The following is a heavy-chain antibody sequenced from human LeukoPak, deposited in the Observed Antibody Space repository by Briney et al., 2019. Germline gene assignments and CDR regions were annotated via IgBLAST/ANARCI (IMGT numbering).Heavy chain of an antibody. V-gene: IGHV3-21*06. J-gene: IGHJ4*02. CDR2: ISSSSSYI. CDR1: RFTFSSYW. CDR3: ARGDSSGYVCDY. D-gene: IGHD3-22*01. Sequence: GWSLRLSCAASRFTFSSYWMSWVRQAPGKGLQWVSSISSSSSYIYYADSVKGRFTISRDNAKNSLYVQMDSLRAEDTAVYYCARGDSSGYVCDYWGQGTLVTVSS.